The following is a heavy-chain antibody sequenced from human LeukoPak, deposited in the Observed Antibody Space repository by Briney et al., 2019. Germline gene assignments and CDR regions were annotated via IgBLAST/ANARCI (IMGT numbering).Heavy chain of an antibody. Sequence: SVKVSCKASGGAFSSYAISWVRQAPGQGLEWMGGIIPIFGTVNYAQKFQGRVTITADESTSTAYMELSSLRSEDTAVYYCARDPPFNPAPLGMDVWGQGTTVTVSS. CDR1: GGAFSSYA. J-gene: IGHJ6*02. CDR2: IIPIFGTV. CDR3: ARDPPFNPAPLGMDV. V-gene: IGHV1-69*13.